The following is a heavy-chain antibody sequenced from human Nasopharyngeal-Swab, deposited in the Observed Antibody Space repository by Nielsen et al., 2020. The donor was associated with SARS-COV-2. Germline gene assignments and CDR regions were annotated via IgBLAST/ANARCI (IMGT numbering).Heavy chain of an antibody. CDR1: GFTFGYYG. D-gene: IGHD6-19*01. CDR3: ARDIGHSSGWYSYYSYGMDV. Sequence: GGSLRLSCAASGFTFGYYGMHWVRQAPGKGLEWVAVISYDGSKKYYVDSVKGRLTISRDNSKNTLYLQMNSLRAEDTAVYYCARDIGHSSGWYSYYSYGMDVWGQGITVTVSS. CDR2: ISYDGSKK. J-gene: IGHJ6*02. V-gene: IGHV3-30*03.